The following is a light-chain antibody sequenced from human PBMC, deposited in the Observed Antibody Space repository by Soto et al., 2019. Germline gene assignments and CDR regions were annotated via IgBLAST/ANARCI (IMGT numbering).Light chain of an antibody. Sequence: EIVMTQSPATLSVSPGERATLSCRASQSVSSNLAWYQQKPGQAPRLLIYAASSRATGIPDRFIGSGSGTDFTLTISRLEPDDSAVYYCHHYDSSPPYTFGQGTKVDIK. CDR1: QSVSSN. CDR2: AAS. J-gene: IGKJ2*01. V-gene: IGKV3-20*01. CDR3: HHYDSSPPYT.